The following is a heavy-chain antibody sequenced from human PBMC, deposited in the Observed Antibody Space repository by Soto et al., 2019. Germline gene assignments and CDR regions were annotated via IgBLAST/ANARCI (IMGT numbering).Heavy chain of an antibody. Sequence: GGSLRLSCEASGFTLRNYAMTWIRQAPGKGLEWVSLISANDVGTYYAESVKTRFTISTDQSRNTVYLQMDSLRADDTSIYYCAKAKNDYNWDNRPPFDYWGQGTLVTVSS. CDR1: GFTLRNYA. CDR2: ISANDVGT. V-gene: IGHV3-23*01. J-gene: IGHJ4*02. CDR3: AKAKNDYNWDNRPPFDY. D-gene: IGHD1-20*01.